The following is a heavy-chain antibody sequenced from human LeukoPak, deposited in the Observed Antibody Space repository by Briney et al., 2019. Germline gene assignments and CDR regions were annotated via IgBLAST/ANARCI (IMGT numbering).Heavy chain of an antibody. CDR3: AGTRYCGGDFYPWDFHY. Sequence: PGGSLRLSCAASGFTFSSYCMNWVRQAPGKGLEWVSSISDSSTYIYYADSVKGRFTISRDNAKNSLSLQMNSLRAEDTAVYYCAGTRYCGGDFYPWDFHYWGQGTPVTVSS. V-gene: IGHV3-21*01. J-gene: IGHJ4*02. D-gene: IGHD2-21*02. CDR1: GFTFSSYC. CDR2: ISDSSTYI.